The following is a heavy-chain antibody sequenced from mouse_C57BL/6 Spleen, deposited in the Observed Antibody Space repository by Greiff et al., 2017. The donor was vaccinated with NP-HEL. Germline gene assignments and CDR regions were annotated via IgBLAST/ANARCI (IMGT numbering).Heavy chain of an antibody. Sequence: QVQLQQSGAELVKPGASVKLSCKASGYTFTSYWMHWVKQRPGQGLEWIGMIHPNSGSTNYNEKFKSKATLTVDKSSSTAYMQLSSLTSEDSAVYYCAREWPNDGYYPLEMDYWGQGTSVTVSS. CDR3: AREWPNDGYYPLEMDY. D-gene: IGHD2-3*01. J-gene: IGHJ4*01. CDR1: GYTFTSYW. V-gene: IGHV1-64*01. CDR2: IHPNSGST.